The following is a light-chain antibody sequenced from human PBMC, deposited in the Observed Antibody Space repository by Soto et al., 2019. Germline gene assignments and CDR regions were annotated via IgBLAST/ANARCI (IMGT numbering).Light chain of an antibody. CDR2: GAS. J-gene: IGKJ1*01. CDR3: QQYGSSGT. V-gene: IGKV3-20*01. Sequence: GLTQSPGTLSLSPGERATLCCRASQSVSNNYLAWYQQKPGQAPRLLIYGASNRATGIPDRFSGSGSGTDFTLTISRLEPEDFAVYYCQQYGSSGTFGQGTK. CDR1: QSVSNNY.